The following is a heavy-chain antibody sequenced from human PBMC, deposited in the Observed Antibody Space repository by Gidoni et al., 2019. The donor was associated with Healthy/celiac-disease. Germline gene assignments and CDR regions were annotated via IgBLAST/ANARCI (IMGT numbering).Heavy chain of an antibody. CDR2: IIPICGTA. V-gene: IGHV1-69*01. CDR3: ARRTYSGSYYYYMDV. Sequence: QVQLVQSGAEVKKPGSSVKVSCKASEGTFSSYAISWVRQAPGQGLEWMGGIIPICGTANYAQKFQGRVTITADESTSTAYMELSSLRSEDTAVYYCARRTYSGSYYYYMDVWGKGTTVTVSS. J-gene: IGHJ6*03. CDR1: EGTFSSYA. D-gene: IGHD1-26*01.